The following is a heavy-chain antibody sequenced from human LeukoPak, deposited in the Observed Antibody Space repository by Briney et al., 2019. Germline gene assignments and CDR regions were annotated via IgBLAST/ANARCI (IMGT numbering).Heavy chain of an antibody. CDR1: GYTFTGYY. Sequence: PGASVKVSCKASGYTFTGYYMHWVRQAPGQGLEWMGWINPNSGGTNYAQKFQGRVTMTRDTSISTAYMELSRLRSDDTAVYYCARGRHIHLEYYAPPPAAFDPWGQGTLVTVSS. V-gene: IGHV1-2*02. D-gene: IGHD2/OR15-2a*01. J-gene: IGHJ5*02. CDR2: INPNSGGT. CDR3: ARGRHIHLEYYAPPPAAFDP.